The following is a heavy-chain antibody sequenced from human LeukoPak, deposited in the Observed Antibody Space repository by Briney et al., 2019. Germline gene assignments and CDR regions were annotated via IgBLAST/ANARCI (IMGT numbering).Heavy chain of an antibody. D-gene: IGHD6-19*01. CDR2: ISAYNGNT. V-gene: IGHV1-18*01. J-gene: IGHJ6*02. CDR3: ARDSMGWYSSGWIYYYYGMDV. CDR1: GYTFTSYI. Sequence: GASVKVSCKASGYTFTSYIINWVRQAPGQGLEWMGWISAYNGNTNFAQKLQGRVTMTTDTSTSTAYMELRSLRSEDTAVYYCARDSMGWYSSGWIYYYYGMDVWGQGTTVTVSS.